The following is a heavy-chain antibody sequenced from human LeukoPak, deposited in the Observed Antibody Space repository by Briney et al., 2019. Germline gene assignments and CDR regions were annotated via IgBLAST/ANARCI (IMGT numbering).Heavy chain of an antibody. CDR2: IKRDGTEK. Sequence: GGTLRLSCAASGLSFRSYWMSWVRQAPGRGLEWVANIKRDGTEKYYVGSVEGRFTISRDNAKNSLYLQMNSLRAEDTAVYYCARLYYDFWSGYYKGDDAFDIWGQGTMVTVSS. D-gene: IGHD3-3*01. V-gene: IGHV3-7*01. CDR3: ARLYYDFWSGYYKGDDAFDI. J-gene: IGHJ3*02. CDR1: GLSFRSYW.